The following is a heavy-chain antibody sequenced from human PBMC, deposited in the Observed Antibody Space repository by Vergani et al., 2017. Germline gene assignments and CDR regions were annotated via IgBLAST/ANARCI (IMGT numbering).Heavy chain of an antibody. CDR3: ARHRGSGGFFPSSYFYGMDV. D-gene: IGHD3-10*01. CDR2: IHHSGDT. Sequence: QVQLQESGPGLVKPSETLTLTCDVSDSSIMTNPYWGWFRQSPGKGLEWIGGIHHSGDTHCNSSLKNRVSISIVSSSKFSLSLTSVTAADTAIYYCARHRGSGGFFPSSYFYGMDVWGHGTTVTVSS. V-gene: IGHV4-38-2*01. J-gene: IGHJ6*02. CDR1: DSSIMTNPY.